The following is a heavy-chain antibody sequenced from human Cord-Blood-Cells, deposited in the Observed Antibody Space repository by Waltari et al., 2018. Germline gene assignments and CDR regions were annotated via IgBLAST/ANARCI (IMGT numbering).Heavy chain of an antibody. V-gene: IGHV1-2*02. CDR1: GYTFTGYY. CDR3: ARRGKANWGAFDI. J-gene: IGHJ3*02. Sequence: QVQLVQSGAEVKKTGASVKVSCTASGYTFTGYYMHWVRQAPGQGHEWSGWINPNSCGTNYAQKFQGRVTMTRDTSISTAYMELSRLRSDDTAVYYCARRGKANWGAFDIWGQGTMVTVSS. CDR2: INPNSCGT. D-gene: IGHD7-27*01.